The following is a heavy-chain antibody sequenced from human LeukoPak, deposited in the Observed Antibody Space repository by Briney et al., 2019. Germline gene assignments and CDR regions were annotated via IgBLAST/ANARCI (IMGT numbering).Heavy chain of an antibody. CDR1: GFTFTSYA. CDR2: ISGGGEDT. V-gene: IGHV3-23*01. J-gene: IGHJ2*01. CDR3: AKPRAMTTGVGRYFDL. Sequence: GGSLRLSCAASGFTFTSYAMSWIRQAPGKGLEWVSAISGGGEDTYYPDSVKGRFIISSDNSKNPLYLQMNSLRAEDTAIYYCAKPRAMTTGVGRYFDLWGRGTLVTVSS. D-gene: IGHD1-1*01.